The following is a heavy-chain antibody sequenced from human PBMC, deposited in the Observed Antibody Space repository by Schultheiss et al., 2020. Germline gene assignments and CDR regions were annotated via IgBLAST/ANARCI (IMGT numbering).Heavy chain of an antibody. Sequence: GESLKISCKASGYSFTTYWIAWVRQMPGKGLEWMGIIYPGDSDTRYSPSFQGQVTISADKSISTAYLQWSSLKASDTAMYYCARVGVPYPYYYYGMDVWGQGTTVTVSS. D-gene: IGHD3-16*01. CDR1: GYSFTTYW. CDR3: ARVGVPYPYYYYGMDV. CDR2: IYPGDSDT. V-gene: IGHV5-51*01. J-gene: IGHJ6*02.